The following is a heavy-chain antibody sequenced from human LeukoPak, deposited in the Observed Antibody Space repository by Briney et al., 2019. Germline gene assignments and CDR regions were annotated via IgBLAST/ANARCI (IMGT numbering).Heavy chain of an antibody. D-gene: IGHD3-10*01. V-gene: IGHV3-48*01. CDR2: ISFSSATI. CDR1: GFTFSRYS. J-gene: IGHJ3*01. Sequence: GGSLRLSCEASGFTFSRYSMNWVRQAPGKGLEWVSYISFSSATIHYADSVKGRFTISRDNAKNSLYLQLNSLRAEDTALYYCARDTHYYGSGSPAFDLWGRGTMVTVSS. CDR3: ARDTHYYGSGSPAFDL.